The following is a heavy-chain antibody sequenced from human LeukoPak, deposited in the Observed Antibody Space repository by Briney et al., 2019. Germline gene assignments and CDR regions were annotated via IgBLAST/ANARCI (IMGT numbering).Heavy chain of an antibody. V-gene: IGHV5-51*03. J-gene: IGHJ4*02. CDR1: GYSFTSHW. Sequence: KPGEPVNLPCRGCGYSFTSHWVRCLRQTPGKGREGRGIIYPGDSDTRYSPSFQGQLTISADKSISTDYLQCSSMKASDTAMYYCARFADSSVFGYWGQGTLVTVSS. CDR2: IYPGDSDT. CDR3: ARFADSSVFGY. D-gene: IGHD3-22*01.